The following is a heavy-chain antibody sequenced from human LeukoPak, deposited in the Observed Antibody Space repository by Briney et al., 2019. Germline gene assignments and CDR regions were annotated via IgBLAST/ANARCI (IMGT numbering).Heavy chain of an antibody. J-gene: IGHJ4*02. CDR2: ISSSSYI. Sequence: GGSLRLSCAASGFTFSSYSMNWVRQAPGKGLEWVSSISSSSYIYYADSVKGRFTISRDNSKNTLYLQMNSLRAEDTAVYYCAKDWYYYDSSGYPPNYWGQGTLVTVSS. V-gene: IGHV3-21*01. CDR3: AKDWYYYDSSGYPPNY. D-gene: IGHD3-22*01. CDR1: GFTFSSYS.